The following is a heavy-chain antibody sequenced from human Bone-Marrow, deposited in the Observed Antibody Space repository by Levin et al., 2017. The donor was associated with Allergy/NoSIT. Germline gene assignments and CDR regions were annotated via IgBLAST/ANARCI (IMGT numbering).Heavy chain of an antibody. D-gene: IGHD3-22*01. J-gene: IGHJ4*02. CDR2: IYHNGRT. CDR1: GGSISSGGYP. Sequence: LRLSCAVSGGSISSGGYPWTWIRQPPGKGLEWIGYIYHNGRTFYNASLRSRVTMSVDRSKNQFSLKLSSVTAADTATYYCARMCTYSYDNSGYDYWGQGTLVTVSS. V-gene: IGHV4-30-2*01. CDR3: ARMCTYSYDNSGYDY.